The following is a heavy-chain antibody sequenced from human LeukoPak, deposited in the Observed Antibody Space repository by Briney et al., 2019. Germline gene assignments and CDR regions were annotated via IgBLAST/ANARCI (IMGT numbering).Heavy chain of an antibody. CDR2: ISSSTSYI. D-gene: IGHD6-19*01. CDR1: GFPFSSFY. Sequence: PGGSLRLSCAASGFPFSSFYMSWVRQAPGKGLEWVSSISSSTSYIFCADSVRGRVTISRDNAKNSLYLQMNSLRVEDTAVYYCARDRGSGWHTFDSWGQGTLVTVSS. CDR3: ARDRGSGWHTFDS. J-gene: IGHJ4*02. V-gene: IGHV3-21*01.